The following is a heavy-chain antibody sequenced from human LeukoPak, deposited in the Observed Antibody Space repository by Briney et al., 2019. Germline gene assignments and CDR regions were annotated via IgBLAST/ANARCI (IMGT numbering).Heavy chain of an antibody. CDR1: NGSISTTY. CDR2: IHYSGST. D-gene: IGHD6-19*01. V-gene: IGHV4-59*01. J-gene: IGHJ5*02. Sequence: SETLSLTCSVSNGSISTTYWSWTRQPPGKGLEWIGNIHYSGSTNYNSSLKSRVTISVDTSKSQFSLKMISVTTADTAVYFCARGGWFHDRWGQGTLVTVSS. CDR3: ARGGWFHDR.